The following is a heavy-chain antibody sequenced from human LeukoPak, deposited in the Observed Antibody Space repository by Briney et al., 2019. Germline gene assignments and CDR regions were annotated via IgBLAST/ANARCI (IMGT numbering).Heavy chain of an antibody. J-gene: IGHJ4*02. V-gene: IGHV1-69*13. CDR1: GGTFSSYT. CDR3: AREGSTAPLN. D-gene: IGHD2-15*01. Sequence: ASVKVSCKASGGTFSSYTISWVRQAPGQGLEWMGGIIPIFGTANYAQKFQGRVTITADESTSTAYMELSSLRSEDTAVYYCAREGSTAPLNWGQGTLVTVSS. CDR2: IIPIFGTA.